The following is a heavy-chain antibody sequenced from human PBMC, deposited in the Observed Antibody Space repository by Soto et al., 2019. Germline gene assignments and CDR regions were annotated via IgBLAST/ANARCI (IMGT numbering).Heavy chain of an antibody. J-gene: IGHJ4*02. CDR1: GYNFMPYG. Sequence: ASVKVSCKASGYNFMPYGVNWVRQTPGQGLEWMGWISPWKGNTNYAQSFQGRVTMTTDTSTSTAYMELRSLTSDDTAVYYCARDLDPSGSYYTDYWGPGTLVTVSS. CDR3: ARDLDPSGSYYTDY. V-gene: IGHV1-18*04. D-gene: IGHD3-10*01. CDR2: ISPWKGNT.